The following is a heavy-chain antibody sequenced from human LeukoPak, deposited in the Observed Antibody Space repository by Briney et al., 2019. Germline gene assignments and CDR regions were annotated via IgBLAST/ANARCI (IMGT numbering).Heavy chain of an antibody. CDR1: GYTFTGYY. V-gene: IGHV1-2*02. J-gene: IGHJ5*02. CDR3: ARETTYYYGSGSNWFDP. CDR2: INPNSGGT. D-gene: IGHD3-10*01. Sequence: GASVRVSCKASGYTFTGYYMHWVRQAPGQGLEWMGWINPNSGGTNYAQKFQGRVTMTRDTSISTAYMELSRLRSDDTAVYYCARETTYYYGSGSNWFDPWGQGTLVTVSS.